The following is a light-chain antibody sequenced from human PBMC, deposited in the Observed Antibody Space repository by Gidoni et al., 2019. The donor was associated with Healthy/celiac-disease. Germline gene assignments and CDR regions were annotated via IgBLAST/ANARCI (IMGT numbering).Light chain of an antibody. Sequence: EIVLTQTPATLSLSPGARATLSCRASQSVISYLAWYQQKPGQAPRLLIYDASNRATGIPARFSGSGSGTDFTLTISSLEPEDFAVYYCQQRSNWPPMYTFGQXTKLEIK. CDR1: QSVISY. J-gene: IGKJ2*01. CDR3: QQRSNWPPMYT. V-gene: IGKV3-11*01. CDR2: DAS.